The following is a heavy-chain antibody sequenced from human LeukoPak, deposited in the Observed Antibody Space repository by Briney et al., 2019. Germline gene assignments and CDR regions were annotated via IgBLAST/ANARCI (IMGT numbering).Heavy chain of an antibody. CDR3: ARGRYSYGDNWFDP. D-gene: IGHD5-18*01. J-gene: IGHJ5*02. Sequence: SETLSLTCTVYGGSFSGYYWSWIRQPPGKGLERIGEINHSGSTNYNPSLKSRVTISVDTSKNQFSLKLSSVTAADTAVYYCARGRYSYGDNWFDPWGQGTLVTVSS. CDR2: INHSGST. V-gene: IGHV4-34*01. CDR1: GGSFSGYY.